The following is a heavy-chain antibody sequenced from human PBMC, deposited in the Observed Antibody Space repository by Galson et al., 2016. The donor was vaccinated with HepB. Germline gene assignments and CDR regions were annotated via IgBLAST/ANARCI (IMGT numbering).Heavy chain of an antibody. J-gene: IGHJ6*03. Sequence: SVKVSCKASGYSFTDYYIHWVRQAPGQGLEWMGIINPRAGSTTYAQMFQGRVTMTRDTSTSTVYMELSSLRFEDTAVYYCARRGVGYCSGGDCYYYYYMDVWGTGTTVTVSS. CDR1: GYSFTDYY. CDR3: ARRGVGYCSGGDCYYYYYMDV. CDR2: INPRAGST. V-gene: IGHV1-46*01. D-gene: IGHD2-15*01.